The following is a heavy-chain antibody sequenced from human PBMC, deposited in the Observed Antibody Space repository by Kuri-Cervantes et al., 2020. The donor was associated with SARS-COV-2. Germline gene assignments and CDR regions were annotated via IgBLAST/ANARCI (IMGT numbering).Heavy chain of an antibody. Sequence: ASVKVSCKASGYTFTGSYMHWVRQAPGQGLEWMGWINPNSGGTNYAQKFQGWVAMTRDTSLSTAYMELSRLRSDDTAVYYCERGEGVRGLMVLFQWRGAGPLDFWGQGTLVTVSS. J-gene: IGHJ4*02. CDR3: ERGEGVRGLMVLFQWRGAGPLDF. V-gene: IGHV1-2*04. D-gene: IGHD3-10*01. CDR1: GYTFTGSY. CDR2: INPNSGGT.